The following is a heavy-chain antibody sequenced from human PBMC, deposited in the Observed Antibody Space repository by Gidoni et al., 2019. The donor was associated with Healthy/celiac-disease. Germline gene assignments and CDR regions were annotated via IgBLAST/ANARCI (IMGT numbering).Heavy chain of an antibody. V-gene: IGHV4-61*02. CDR1: GGSLSSGSYY. J-gene: IGHJ4*02. Sequence: QVQLQESGPGLVKPSQTLSLTCTVSGGSLSSGSYYWSWIRQPAGKGLEWIGRIYTSGSTNYNPSLKSRVTISVDTSKNQFSLKLSSVTAADTAVYYCARDYCSGGSCYQLDYWGQGTLVTVSS. D-gene: IGHD2-15*01. CDR2: IYTSGST. CDR3: ARDYCSGGSCYQLDY.